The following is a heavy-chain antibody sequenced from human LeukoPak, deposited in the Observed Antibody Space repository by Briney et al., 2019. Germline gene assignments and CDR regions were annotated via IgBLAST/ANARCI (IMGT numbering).Heavy chain of an antibody. Sequence: TGESLNISCKGSGSSITNYWIGWVRQMPGKGLEWMGIIFPGDSDTKYSPSFQGQVTISADKSFSTAYLQWSSLKASDTAMYYCARSRGDQTYNLDYWGQGTLVTVSS. J-gene: IGHJ4*02. D-gene: IGHD4-17*01. V-gene: IGHV5-51*01. CDR1: GSSITNYW. CDR3: ARSRGDQTYNLDY. CDR2: IFPGDSDT.